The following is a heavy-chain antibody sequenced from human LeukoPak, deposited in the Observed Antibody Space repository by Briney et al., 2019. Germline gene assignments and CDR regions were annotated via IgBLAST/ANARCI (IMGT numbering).Heavy chain of an antibody. CDR1: GYTFTSYG. J-gene: IGHJ6*03. CDR3: ARVVSHRYSSGWYEYYYYMDV. V-gene: IGHV1-18*01. CDR2: ISAYNGNT. Sequence: ASVKVSCKASGYTFTSYGISWVRQAPGQGLEWMGWISAYNGNTNYAQKLQGRVTMTTDTSTSTAYMELRSLRSDDTAVYYCARVVSHRYSSGWYEYYYYMDVWGKGTTVTISS. D-gene: IGHD6-19*01.